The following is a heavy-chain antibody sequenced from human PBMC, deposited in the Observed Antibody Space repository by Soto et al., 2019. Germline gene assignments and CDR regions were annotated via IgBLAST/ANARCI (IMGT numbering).Heavy chain of an antibody. J-gene: IGHJ4*02. CDR2: ISGSSTYF. CDR1: GFTFSGHS. D-gene: IGHD3-22*01. CDR3: ARSFYDSSGYQTFDY. Sequence: EVQLVESGGGLVEPGGSLRLSCAASGFTFSGHSMGWVRQAPGKGLEWVSSISGSSTYFFHADSVKGRFTISRDNARNSLYLQMNGLRAEDMAVYYCARSFYDSSGYQTFDYWGQGTLVTVSS. V-gene: IGHV3-21*06.